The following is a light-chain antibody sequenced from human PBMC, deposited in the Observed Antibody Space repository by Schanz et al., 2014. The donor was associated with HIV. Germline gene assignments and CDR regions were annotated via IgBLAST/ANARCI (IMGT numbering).Light chain of an antibody. CDR3: QQYGRSTYTYS. V-gene: IGKV3-20*01. J-gene: IGKJ2*03. Sequence: EIVLTQSPGTLSLSLGERATLSCRASESVSSRYLAWYQQKPGQAPRLLTYGASSRATGIPDRFSGSGSGTDFTLTXXXLEPEDSXVYYCQQYGRSTYTYSFGQGTKLEIK. CDR1: ESVSSRY. CDR2: GAS.